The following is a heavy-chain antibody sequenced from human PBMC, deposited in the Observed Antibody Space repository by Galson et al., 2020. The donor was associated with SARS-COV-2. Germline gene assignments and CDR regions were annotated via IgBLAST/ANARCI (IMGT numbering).Heavy chain of an antibody. CDR3: ARDAAVAGRNAAFDI. CDR2: VKHSGTT. V-gene: IGHV4-34*01. CDR1: GGSFSAYY. D-gene: IGHD6-19*01. Sequence: SQTLSLTCDVYGGSFSAYYWSWFRQPQGKGQEWLEEVKHSGTTNYNPSLKSRVTISVDTSKDQFSLRVNSVTAADTAIYYCARDAAVAGRNAAFDIWGQGTMVTVSS. J-gene: IGHJ3*02.